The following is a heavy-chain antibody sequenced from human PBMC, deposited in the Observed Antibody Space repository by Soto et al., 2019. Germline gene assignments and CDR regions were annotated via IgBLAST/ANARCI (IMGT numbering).Heavy chain of an antibody. D-gene: IGHD6-13*01. CDR2: ISGSGDST. V-gene: IGHV3-23*01. CDR3: AKRAAGTSFDY. Sequence: EVQLLASGGGWVQPGGSLRISCAASGFTFSSYAMSWFRHAPGKVLEWVSVISGSGDSTYYADSVTVRFTISRDNSKNTLYLQMNSLRAEDTAVYYCAKRAAGTSFDYWGQGTLVTVSS. J-gene: IGHJ4*02. CDR1: GFTFSSYA.